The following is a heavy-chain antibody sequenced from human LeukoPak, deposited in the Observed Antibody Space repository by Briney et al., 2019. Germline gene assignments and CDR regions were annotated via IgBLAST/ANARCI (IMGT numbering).Heavy chain of an antibody. CDR1: GGTFSSYA. Sequence: SVKVTCKASGGTFSSYAISWVRQAPGQGLEWMGGIIPIFGTANYAQKFQGRVTITTDESTSTAYMELSSLRSEDTAVYYCAGEKNGYFDYWGQGTLVTVSS. CDR2: IIPIFGTA. CDR3: AGEKNGYFDY. V-gene: IGHV1-69*05. J-gene: IGHJ4*02. D-gene: IGHD2-8*01.